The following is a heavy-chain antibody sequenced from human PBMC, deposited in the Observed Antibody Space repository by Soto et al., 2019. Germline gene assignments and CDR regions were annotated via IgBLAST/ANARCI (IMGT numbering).Heavy chain of an antibody. CDR1: GYTFTSYG. V-gene: IGHV1-18*01. J-gene: IGHJ5*02. Sequence: QVQLVQSGAEVKKPGASVKVSCKASGYTFTSYGISWVRQAPGQGLEWMGWISAYNGNTNYAQKLQGRVTMTTDTSPSTGYMELRSLRSDDTAVYYCARAGGQQLVSYNWLEPWGQGTLVNVSS. CDR2: ISAYNGNT. CDR3: ARAGGQQLVSYNWLEP. D-gene: IGHD6-13*01.